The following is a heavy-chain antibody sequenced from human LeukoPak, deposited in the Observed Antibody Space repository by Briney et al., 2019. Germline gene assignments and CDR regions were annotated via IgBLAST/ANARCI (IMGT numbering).Heavy chain of an antibody. CDR3: ARDSFRGYDYVWGSYP. CDR1: GGTFSSYA. V-gene: IGHV1-69*06. J-gene: IGHJ5*02. CDR2: IIPIFGTA. Sequence: ASVKVSCKAPGGTFSSYAISWVRQAPGQGLEWMGGIIPIFGTANYAQKFQGRVTITADKSTSTAYMELSSLRSEDTAVYYCARDSFRGYDYVWGSYPWGQGTLVTVSS. D-gene: IGHD3-16*01.